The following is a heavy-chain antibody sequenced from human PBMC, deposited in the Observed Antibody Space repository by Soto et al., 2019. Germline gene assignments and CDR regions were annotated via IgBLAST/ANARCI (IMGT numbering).Heavy chain of an antibody. CDR1: GGTFSSYT. D-gene: IGHD3-3*02. CDR3: ARGGIISHYYYYYMDV. Sequence: AASVKVSCKASGGTFSSYTISWVRQAPGQGLEWMGRIIPILGIANYAQKFQGRVTITADKSTSTAYMELSSLRSEDTAVYYCARGGIISHYYYYYMDVWGKGTTVTVSS. J-gene: IGHJ6*03. V-gene: IGHV1-69*02. CDR2: IIPILGIA.